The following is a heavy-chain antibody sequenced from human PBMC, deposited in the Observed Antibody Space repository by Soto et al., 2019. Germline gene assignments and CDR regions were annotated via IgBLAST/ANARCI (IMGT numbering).Heavy chain of an antibody. CDR2: IYYSGRT. J-gene: IGHJ6*02. V-gene: IGHV4-30-4*01. Sequence: PSETLSLTCTVSGGSISSGDYYWSWIRQPPGKGLEWIGYIYYSGRTYYNPSLKSRVTISVDTSKDQFSLKLSSVTAVDTAVYYCARDVHGGYCSSISCYRIYYYGMDVWGQGTTVTVSS. CDR3: ARDVHGGYCSSISCYRIYYYGMDV. CDR1: GGSISSGDYY. D-gene: IGHD2-2*01.